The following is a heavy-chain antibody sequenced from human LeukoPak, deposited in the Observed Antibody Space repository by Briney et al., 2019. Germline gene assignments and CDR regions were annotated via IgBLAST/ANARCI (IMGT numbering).Heavy chain of an antibody. Sequence: GGSLRLSCAASGFTFSSNSMNWVRQAPGKGLEWVSSISSSSSYIYYADSVKGRFTISRDNAKNSLYLQMSSLRAEDTAVYYCARVSCSGGSCYGGQYYFDYWGQGTLVTVSS. V-gene: IGHV3-21*01. J-gene: IGHJ4*02. CDR3: ARVSCSGGSCYGGQYYFDY. D-gene: IGHD2-15*01. CDR1: GFTFSSNS. CDR2: ISSSSSYI.